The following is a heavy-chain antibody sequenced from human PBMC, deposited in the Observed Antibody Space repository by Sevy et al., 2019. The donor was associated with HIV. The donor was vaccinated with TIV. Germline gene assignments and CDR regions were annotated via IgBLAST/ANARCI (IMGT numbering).Heavy chain of an antibody. J-gene: IGHJ6*02. Sequence: QSQTLSLTYAISGDSVSTSSATWNWFRQSPSRGLEWLGRTYYRSKWYSDYEVSVKGRVTINPDTSKNQFSLHLESVTPEDTAVYFCARGDELNSYYYGMDVWGQGTTVTVSS. CDR1: GDSVSTSSAT. CDR3: ARGDELNSYYYGMDV. V-gene: IGHV6-1*01. D-gene: IGHD1-7*01. CDR2: TYYRSKWYS.